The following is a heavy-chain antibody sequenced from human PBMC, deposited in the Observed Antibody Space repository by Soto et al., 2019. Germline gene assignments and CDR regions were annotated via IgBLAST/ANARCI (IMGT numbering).Heavy chain of an antibody. CDR2: IIPIFGTA. CDR3: ASPVVDTAMIHYGMDV. J-gene: IGHJ6*02. Sequence: SVKVSCKASGGTFSSYAISWVRQAPGQGLEWMGGIIPIFGTANYAQKFQGRVTITADEPTSTAYMELSSLRSEDTAVYYCASPVVDTAMIHYGMDVWGQGTTVTVSS. V-gene: IGHV1-69*13. D-gene: IGHD5-18*01. CDR1: GGTFSSYA.